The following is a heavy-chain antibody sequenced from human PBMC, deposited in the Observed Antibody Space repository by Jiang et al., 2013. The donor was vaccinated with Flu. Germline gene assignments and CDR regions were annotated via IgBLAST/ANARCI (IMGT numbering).Heavy chain of an antibody. D-gene: IGHD1-26*01. CDR2: ISYDGSNK. CDR1: GFTFSSYG. V-gene: IGHV3-30*18. CDR3: AKSSLVGATRWGFFSYLPY. J-gene: IGHJ4*02. Sequence: VQLVESGGGVVQPGRSLRLSCAASGFTFSSYGMHWVRQAPGKGLEWVAVISYDGSNKYYADSVKGRFTISRDNSKNTLYLQMNSLRAEDTAVYYCAKSSLVGATRWGFFSYLPYWGQGTLVTVSS.